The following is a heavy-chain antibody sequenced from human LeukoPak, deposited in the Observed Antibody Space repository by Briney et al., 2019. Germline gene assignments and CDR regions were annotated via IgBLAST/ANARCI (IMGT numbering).Heavy chain of an antibody. Sequence: QPGGSLRLSCAASGFTFSSYAMSWVRQAPGKGPEWVSAISGSGGSTYYADSVKGRFTISRDNSKNTLYLQMNSLRAEDTAVYYCAKGSSGWYFANYYGMDVWGQGTTVTVSS. CDR3: AKGSSGWYFANYYGMDV. CDR2: ISGSGGST. D-gene: IGHD6-19*01. J-gene: IGHJ6*02. V-gene: IGHV3-23*01. CDR1: GFTFSSYA.